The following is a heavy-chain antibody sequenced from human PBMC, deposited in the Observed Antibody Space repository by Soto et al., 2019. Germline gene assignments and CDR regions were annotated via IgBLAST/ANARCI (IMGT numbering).Heavy chain of an antibody. CDR2: ISYNENKR. J-gene: IGHJ5*02. V-gene: IGHV3-30-3*01. Sequence: QVQLVESGGGVVQPGRSLRLSCAASGFTFRSYAMHWVRQAPGKGLEWVATISYNENKRYYTDSVKGRFTISRDNSKNTLYLQVNSLTTEDTAVYYCARAMDTAMASKDSWFDPWGQGTLVTVSS. CDR3: ARAMDTAMASKDSWFDP. CDR1: GFTFRSYA. D-gene: IGHD5-18*01.